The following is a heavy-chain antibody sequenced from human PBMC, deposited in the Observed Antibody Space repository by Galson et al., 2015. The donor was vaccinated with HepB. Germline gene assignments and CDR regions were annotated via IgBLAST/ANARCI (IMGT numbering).Heavy chain of an antibody. CDR3: ATGDFWSDYPYFGY. J-gene: IGHJ4*02. CDR1: GFTFSSYG. CDR2: ISYDGSNK. Sequence: SLRLSCAASGFTFSSYGMHWVRQAPGKGLEWVAVISYDGSNKYYADSVKGRFTISRDNSKNTLYLQMNNLRAEDTAVYYCATGDFWSDYPYFGYWGQGTLVTVSS. D-gene: IGHD3-3*01. V-gene: IGHV3-30*03.